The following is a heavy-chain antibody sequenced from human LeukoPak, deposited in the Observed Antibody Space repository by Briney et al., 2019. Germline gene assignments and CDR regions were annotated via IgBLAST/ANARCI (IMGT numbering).Heavy chain of an antibody. CDR3: ARDPSYSSGWYDC. CDR2: IYSDGNT. J-gene: IGHJ4*02. D-gene: IGHD6-19*01. V-gene: IGHV4-4*07. CDR1: GGSISSYC. Sequence: SETLSLTCTVSGGSISSYCWSWIRQTAGKGLAWIGRIYSDGNTNYNPSLKSRVTMSVDTSRNQVSLKLRSVSAADTAVYHCARDPSYSSGWYDCWGQGTLVTVSS.